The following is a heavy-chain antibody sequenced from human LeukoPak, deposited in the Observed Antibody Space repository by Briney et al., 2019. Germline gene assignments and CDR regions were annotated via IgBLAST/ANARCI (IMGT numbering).Heavy chain of an antibody. CDR1: GYSFTTYY. J-gene: IGHJ4*02. Sequence: GASVKVSCKASGYSFTTYYMHWVRQSPGQGLEWMVWINPNSDATNYAQKFQGRVSMTRDTSISTVYMELSSLTSDDTAVYYCARDRLQMLRFLDWPINQFDSWGQGSLVIVSS. CDR3: ARDRLQMLRFLDWPINQFDS. CDR2: INPNSDAT. D-gene: IGHD3-9*01. V-gene: IGHV1-2*02.